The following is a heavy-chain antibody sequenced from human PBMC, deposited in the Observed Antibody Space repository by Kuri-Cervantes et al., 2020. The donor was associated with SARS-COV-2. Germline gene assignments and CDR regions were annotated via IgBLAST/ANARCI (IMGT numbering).Heavy chain of an antibody. V-gene: IGHV3-30-3*01. J-gene: IGHJ6*02. CDR1: GFTFSDFP. CDR2: LSPDGSEN. CDR3: ARAEWGSYRFYYYGMDV. Sequence: GESLKISCAASGFTFSDFPMHWVRQAPGKGLEWVAILSPDGSENFYADSVKGRFTISRDNSKNTLYLEMNSLRLEDTAPYYCARAEWGSYRFYYYGMDVWGQGTTVTVSS. D-gene: IGHD3-16*02.